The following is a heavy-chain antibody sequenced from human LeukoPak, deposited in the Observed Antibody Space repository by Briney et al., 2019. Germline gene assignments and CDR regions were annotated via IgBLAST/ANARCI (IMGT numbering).Heavy chain of an antibody. D-gene: IGHD5-12*01. J-gene: IGHJ3*02. V-gene: IGHV4-30-2*01. CDR2: IYHSGST. CDR3: ARVLTSGYSGYLDAFDI. CDR1: GGSISSGGYS. Sequence: KPSETLSLTCAVSGGSISSGGYSWSWIRQPPGKGLEWIGYIYHSGSTYYNPSLKSRVTISVDRSKNQFSLKLSSVTAADTAVYYCARVLTSGYSGYLDAFDIWGQGAMVTVSS.